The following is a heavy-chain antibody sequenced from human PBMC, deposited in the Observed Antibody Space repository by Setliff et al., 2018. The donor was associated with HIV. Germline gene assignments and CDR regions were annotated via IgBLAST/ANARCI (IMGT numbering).Heavy chain of an antibody. V-gene: IGHV4-61*02. J-gene: IGHJ3*02. Sequence: SETLSLTCSVSGGSISSGSYYWSWIRQPAGKGLEWIGRIYNSGSTIYNPSLKSRVTLSLDTSKNQFSLKLSSVTAADTAVYYCARDRIEVLVDGPHDVFDIWGRGTMVTVSS. CDR1: GGSISSGSYY. D-gene: IGHD2-2*01. CDR3: ARDRIEVLVDGPHDVFDI. CDR2: IYNSGST.